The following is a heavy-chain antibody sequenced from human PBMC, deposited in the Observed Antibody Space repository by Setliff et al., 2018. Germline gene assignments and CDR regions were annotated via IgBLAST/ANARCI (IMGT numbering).Heavy chain of an antibody. V-gene: IGHV3-30*02. CDR2: IWYDGNNK. CDR3: VKWDSKYVSGSHYMDV. D-gene: IGHD3-16*01. CDR1: GFTFKNYG. J-gene: IGHJ6*03. Sequence: GGSLRLSCVASGFTFKNYGMHWVRQAPGKGLEWVAVIWYDGNNKYYADSVKGRFTISRDNSKNTLYLQVNTLRPEDTAVYYCVKWDSKYVSGSHYMDVWGKGTTVTVSS.